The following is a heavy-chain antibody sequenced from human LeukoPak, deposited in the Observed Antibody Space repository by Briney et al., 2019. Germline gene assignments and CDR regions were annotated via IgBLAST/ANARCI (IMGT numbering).Heavy chain of an antibody. V-gene: IGHV4-34*01. D-gene: IGHD6-13*01. CDR1: GGSFSGYY. J-gene: IGHJ4*02. CDR3: ARGRYVTTRGGAAAGFLDY. Sequence: SETLSLTCAVYGGSFSGYYWSWIRQPPGKGLEWIGEINHGGSTNYNPSLKSRVTISVDTSQKQFSLRLSSVTAADTAVYYCARGRYVTTRGGAAAGFLDYWGQGTLVTVST. CDR2: INHGGST.